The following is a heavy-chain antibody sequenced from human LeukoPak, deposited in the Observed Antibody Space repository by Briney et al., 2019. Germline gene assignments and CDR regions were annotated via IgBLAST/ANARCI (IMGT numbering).Heavy chain of an antibody. J-gene: IGHJ4*02. CDR1: GFTFSSYS. V-gene: IGHV3-21*01. Sequence: GGSLRLSCAASGFTFSSYSMNWVRQVPGKGLEWVSSISSSSSYIYYADSVKGRFTISRDNAKNSLYLQMNSLRAEDTAVYYCARDYAVAGFFDYWGQGTLVTVSS. CDR3: ARDYAVAGFFDY. D-gene: IGHD6-19*01. CDR2: ISSSSSYI.